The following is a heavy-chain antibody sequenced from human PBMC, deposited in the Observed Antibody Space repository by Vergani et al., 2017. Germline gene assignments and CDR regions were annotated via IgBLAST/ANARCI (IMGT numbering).Heavy chain of an antibody. CDR1: GFTFSSYG. V-gene: IGHV3-33*01. CDR3: ATTRVDAFDI. Sequence: QVQLVESGGGVVQPGRSLRLSCAASGFTFSSYGMHWVRQAPGKGLEWVAVIWYDGSNKYYADSVKGRFTISRDNSKNTRYLQMNSLRAEDTAVYYCATTRVDAFDIWGQGTMVTVSS. D-gene: IGHD1-7*01. J-gene: IGHJ3*02. CDR2: IWYDGSNK.